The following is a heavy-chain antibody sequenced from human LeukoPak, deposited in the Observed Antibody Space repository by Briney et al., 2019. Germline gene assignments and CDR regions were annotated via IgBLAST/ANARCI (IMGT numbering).Heavy chain of an antibody. CDR3: ASSSKRYDFWSGYRGYYYGMDV. V-gene: IGHV1-69*13. Sequence: ASVKVSCKASGGTFSSYAISWVRQAPGQGLEWMGGIIPIFGTAIYAQKFQGRVTITADESTSTAYMELSSLRSEDTAVYYCASSSKRYDFWSGYRGYYYGMDVWGQGTTVTVSS. J-gene: IGHJ6*02. D-gene: IGHD3-3*01. CDR2: IIPIFGTA. CDR1: GGTFSSYA.